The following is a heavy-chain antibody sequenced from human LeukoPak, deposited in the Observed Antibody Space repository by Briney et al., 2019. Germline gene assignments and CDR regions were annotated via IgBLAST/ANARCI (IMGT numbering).Heavy chain of an antibody. J-gene: IGHJ3*02. CDR3: ARGADYGGNSGAFDI. V-gene: IGHV4-34*01. CDR1: GGSFSGYY. Sequence: SETLSLTCAVYGGSFSGYYWSWIRQPPGKGLEWIGEINHSGSTNYNPSLKSRVTISVDTSKNQFSLKLSSVTAADTAVYYCARGADYGGNSGAFDIWGQGTMVTVSS. CDR2: INHSGST. D-gene: IGHD4-23*01.